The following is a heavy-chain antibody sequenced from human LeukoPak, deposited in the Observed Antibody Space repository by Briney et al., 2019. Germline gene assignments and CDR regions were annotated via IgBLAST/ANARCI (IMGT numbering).Heavy chain of an antibody. D-gene: IGHD3-3*01. CDR1: GFTFSDYY. Sequence: GGSLRLSCAASGFTFSDYYMSWIRQAPGKGLEWVSYISSSGSTIYYADSVKGRFTISRDNAKNSLYLQMNGLRAEDTAVYYCAREEAHDFWSGYSPNRFDPWGQGTLVTVSS. J-gene: IGHJ5*02. CDR3: AREEAHDFWSGYSPNRFDP. CDR2: ISSSGSTI. V-gene: IGHV3-11*04.